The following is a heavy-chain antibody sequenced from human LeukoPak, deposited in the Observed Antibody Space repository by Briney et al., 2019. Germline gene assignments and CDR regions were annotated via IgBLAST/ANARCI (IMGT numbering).Heavy chain of an antibody. CDR3: ARVAATTFRYSYGLIDAFDI. V-gene: IGHV3-30-3*01. CDR1: GFTFSNYA. CDR2: ISYDENNK. D-gene: IGHD5-18*01. J-gene: IGHJ3*02. Sequence: PGRSLRLSCAASGFTFSNYAMHWVRQAPGKGLEWVAVISYDENNKYYADSVKGRFTISRDNSKNTLYMQMNSLRAEDTAVYYCARVAATTFRYSYGLIDAFDIWGQGTLVTVSS.